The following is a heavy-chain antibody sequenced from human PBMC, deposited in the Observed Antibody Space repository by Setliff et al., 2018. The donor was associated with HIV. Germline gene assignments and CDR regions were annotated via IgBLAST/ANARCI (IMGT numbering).Heavy chain of an antibody. CDR2: INHSGST. CDR3: ATDSGSHDAFDI. V-gene: IGHV4-34*01. CDR1: GGSFSGYY. D-gene: IGHD1-26*01. J-gene: IGHJ3*02. Sequence: SETLSLTCAVYGGSFSGYYWSWIRQPPGKGLEWIGEINHSGSTNYNPSLKSRVTISVDTSKNQFSLKLSSVTAADTAVYYCATDSGSHDAFDIWGQGTMDTVSS.